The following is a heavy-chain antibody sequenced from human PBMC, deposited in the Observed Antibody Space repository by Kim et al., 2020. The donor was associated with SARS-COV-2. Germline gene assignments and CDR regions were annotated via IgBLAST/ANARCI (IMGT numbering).Heavy chain of an antibody. CDR1: GITFSNYW. CDR2: INSDGSDT. CDR3: VKERRLTITMAGAFDI. J-gene: IGHJ3*02. D-gene: IGHD3-10*01. V-gene: IGHV3-74*01. Sequence: GGSLRLSCVASGITFSNYWMHWVRQVPGKGLVWVSRINSDGSDTNYVDSVKGRFTISRDNAKNTLYLQMNSLRAEDTAVYYCVKERRLTITMAGAFDIWGQGTMVTVSS.